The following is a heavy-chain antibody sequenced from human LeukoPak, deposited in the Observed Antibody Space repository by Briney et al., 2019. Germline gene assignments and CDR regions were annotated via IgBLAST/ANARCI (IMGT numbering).Heavy chain of an antibody. CDR2: ITSGGDYI. J-gene: IGHJ4*02. CDR3: ARGHYDVLAASYKWTPDY. V-gene: IGHV3-21*01. CDR1: GFTFCSYS. Sequence: GGSLRLSCSASGFTFCSYSMNWVRQAPGKGLEWISSITSGGDYIYYADPVKGRFTTSRDNAKNSLSLQLDGLRVEDTAVYYCARGHYDVLAASYKWTPDYWGEGALVTLSS. D-gene: IGHD3-9*01.